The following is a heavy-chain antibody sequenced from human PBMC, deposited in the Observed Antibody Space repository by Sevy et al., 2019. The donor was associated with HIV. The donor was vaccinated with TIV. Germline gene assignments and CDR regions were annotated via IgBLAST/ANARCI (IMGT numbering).Heavy chain of an antibody. J-gene: IGHJ4*02. CDR1: GETFNNYA. CDR3: ATDKADNRLPTSDY. V-gene: IGHV1-69*04. CDR2: IIPILGMT. Sequence: ASVKVSCKASGETFNNYAITWVRQAPGQGLECMGRIIPILGMTNYAQRFQGRVTITADKSTSTAYMELRSLRSEGTAVYYCATDKADNRLPTSDYWGQGTLVTVSS. D-gene: IGHD4-17*01.